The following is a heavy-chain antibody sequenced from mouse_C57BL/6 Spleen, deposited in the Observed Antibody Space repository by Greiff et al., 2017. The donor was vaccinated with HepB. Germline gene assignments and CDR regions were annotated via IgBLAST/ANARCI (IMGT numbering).Heavy chain of an antibody. V-gene: IGHV10-3*01. D-gene: IGHD1-1*01. CDR3: VREPITTVVEGYFDV. CDR1: GFTFNTYA. CDR2: IRSKSSNYAT. Sequence: EVQLVESGGGLVQPKGSLKLSCAASGFTFNTYAMHWVRQAPGKGLEWVARIRSKSSNYATYYADSVKDRFTISRDDSQSMLYLQMNNLKTEDTAMYYCVREPITTVVEGYFDVWGTGTTVTVSS. J-gene: IGHJ1*03.